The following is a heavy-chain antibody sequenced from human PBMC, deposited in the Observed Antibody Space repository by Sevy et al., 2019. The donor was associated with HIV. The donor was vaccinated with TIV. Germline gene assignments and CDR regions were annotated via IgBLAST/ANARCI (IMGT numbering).Heavy chain of an antibody. CDR2: ISGRGGST. CDR3: AKDRELPTRWYFDY. CDR1: GFTFSSYA. D-gene: IGHD1-26*01. J-gene: IGHJ4*02. Sequence: GGSLRLSCAASGFTFSSYAMSWVRQAPGKGLGGVSAISGRGGSTYYADSVKGRFTISRDNSKNTLYLQMNSLRAEDTAVYYCAKDRELPTRWYFDYWGQGTLVTVSS. V-gene: IGHV3-23*01.